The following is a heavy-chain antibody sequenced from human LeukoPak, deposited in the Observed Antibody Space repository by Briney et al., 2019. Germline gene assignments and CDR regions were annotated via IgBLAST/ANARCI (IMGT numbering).Heavy chain of an antibody. CDR3: ARASMVRGVISPARY. CDR2: INPNSGGT. D-gene: IGHD3-10*01. Sequence: ASVKVSCTASGYTFTGYYMHWVRQAPGQGLEWMGWINPNSGGTNYAQKFQGRVTMTRDTSISTAYMELSRLRSDDTAVYYCARASMVRGVISPARYWGQGTLVTVSS. CDR1: GYTFTGYY. V-gene: IGHV1-2*02. J-gene: IGHJ4*02.